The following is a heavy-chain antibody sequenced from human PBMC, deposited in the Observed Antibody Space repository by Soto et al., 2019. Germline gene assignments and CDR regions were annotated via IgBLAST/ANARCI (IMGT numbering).Heavy chain of an antibody. Sequence: SVKVSCKASGGTFSSYSISWVRQAPGQGLEWMGGIIPIFGTANYAQKFQGRVTITADESTSTAYMELSSLRSEDTAVYYCARDRHYYDSSGPGGVWFDPWGQGTLVTVSS. CDR1: GGTFSSYS. J-gene: IGHJ5*02. D-gene: IGHD3-22*01. CDR2: IIPIFGTA. V-gene: IGHV1-69*13. CDR3: ARDRHYYDSSGPGGVWFDP.